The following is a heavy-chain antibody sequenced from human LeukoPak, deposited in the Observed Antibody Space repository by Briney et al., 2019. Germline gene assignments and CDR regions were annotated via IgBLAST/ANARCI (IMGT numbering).Heavy chain of an antibody. CDR3: ARSPSAHWGRDYYYYMDV. V-gene: IGHV4-59*02. D-gene: IGHD3-16*01. J-gene: IGHJ6*03. CDR2: IYYSGTT. CDR1: GGSVSSDY. Sequence: SETLSLTCTVSGGSVSSDYWSWIRQPPGKGLEWIGYIYYSGTTNYNPSLKSRVTISVDTSKNQFSLKLTSVTAADTAVYYCARSPSAHWGRDYYYYMDVWGKGTTVIVSS.